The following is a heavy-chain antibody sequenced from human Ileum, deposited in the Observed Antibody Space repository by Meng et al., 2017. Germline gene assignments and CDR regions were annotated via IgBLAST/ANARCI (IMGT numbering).Heavy chain of an antibody. CDR1: GGSISSSTYY. D-gene: IGHD6-13*01. J-gene: IGHJ5*02. CDR3: AKHVTRAVGPPS. Sequence: GSLRLSCTASGGSISSSTYYWGWLRQTPGKGLEWIVTISYSASTYYNASLKNRVTISVDAYKNQVSLRLSSVTAADTDMYYCAKHVTRAVGPPSWGQGTLVTVSS. CDR2: ISYSAST. V-gene: IGHV4-39*01.